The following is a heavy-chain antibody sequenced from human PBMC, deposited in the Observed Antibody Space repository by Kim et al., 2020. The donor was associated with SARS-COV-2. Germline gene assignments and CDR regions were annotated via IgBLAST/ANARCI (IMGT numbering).Heavy chain of an antibody. CDR1: GYTFTSYG. Sequence: ASVKVSCKASGYTFTSYGISWVRQAPGQGLEWMGWISAYNGNTNYAQKLQGRVTMTTDTSTSTAYMELRSLRSDDTAVYYCARATYYDFWSGYYTGLSTHTFDYWGQGTLVTVSS. V-gene: IGHV1-18*01. D-gene: IGHD3-3*01. CDR3: ARATYYDFWSGYYTGLSTHTFDY. J-gene: IGHJ4*02. CDR2: ISAYNGNT.